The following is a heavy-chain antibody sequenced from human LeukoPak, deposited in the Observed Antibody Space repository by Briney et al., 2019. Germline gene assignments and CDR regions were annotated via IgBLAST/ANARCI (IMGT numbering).Heavy chain of an antibody. CDR3: ARDTTMVRGPIGEYFDY. V-gene: IGHV1-69*13. CDR2: IIPIFGTA. CDR1: GGTFSSYA. Sequence: SVKVSCKASGGTFSSYAISWVRQAPGQGLEWMGGIIPIFGTANYAQKFQGGVTITADESTSTAYMELSSLRSEDTAVYYCARDTTMVRGPIGEYFDYWGQGTLVTVSS. J-gene: IGHJ4*02. D-gene: IGHD3-10*01.